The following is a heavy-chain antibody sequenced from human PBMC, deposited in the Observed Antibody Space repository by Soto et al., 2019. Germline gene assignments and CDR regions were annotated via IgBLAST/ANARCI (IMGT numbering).Heavy chain of an antibody. J-gene: IGHJ4*02. CDR3: ARTLYGDNVDY. CDR2: MNPNSGNT. Sequence: QVQLVQSGAEVKKPGASVKVSCKASGYTFTSYDINWVRQATGQGLEWMGWMNPNSGNTGHAQKFKGRVTMTSNTALVTPYMELSSLRSEDTAVYYCARTLYGDNVDYWGQGTLLTVSS. D-gene: IGHD4-17*01. V-gene: IGHV1-8*01. CDR1: GYTFTSYD.